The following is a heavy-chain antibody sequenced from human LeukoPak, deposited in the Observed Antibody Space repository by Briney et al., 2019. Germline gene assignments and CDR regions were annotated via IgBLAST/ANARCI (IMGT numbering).Heavy chain of an antibody. D-gene: IGHD3-22*01. Sequence: ASVKVSCKASGGTFSSYAISWVRQAPGQGLEWMGGIIPIFGTANYAQKFQGRVTITADESTSTAYMELSSLRSEDTAVYYCARGDSSGYYIYFDYWGQGTLVTASS. CDR1: GGTFSSYA. V-gene: IGHV1-69*13. CDR2: IIPIFGTA. CDR3: ARGDSSGYYIYFDY. J-gene: IGHJ4*02.